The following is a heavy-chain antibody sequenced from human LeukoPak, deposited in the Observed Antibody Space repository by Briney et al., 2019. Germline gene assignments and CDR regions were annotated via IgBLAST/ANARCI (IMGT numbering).Heavy chain of an antibody. CDR3: ARDLLGYCSSTSCYKGGIDY. CDR1: GDSINSRYYY. Sequence: PSETLSLTCTVSGDSINSRYYYWSWIRQPPGKGLEWIGYVYYNRNTFYNPSLESRVALSIDTSKNQFSVKLSSVTAADTAVYYCARDLLGYCSSTSCYKGGIDYWGQGTLVTVSS. D-gene: IGHD2-2*02. V-gene: IGHV4-30-4*01. J-gene: IGHJ4*02. CDR2: VYYNRNT.